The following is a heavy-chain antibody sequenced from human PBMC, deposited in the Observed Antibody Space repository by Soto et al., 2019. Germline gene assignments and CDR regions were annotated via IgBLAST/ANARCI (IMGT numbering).Heavy chain of an antibody. CDR2: ISYDGSNK. CDR3: AKVVSIVEGASDF. D-gene: IGHD2-15*01. Sequence: QVQLVESGGGVVQPGRSLRLSCAASGFTFSSYGMHWVRQAPGKGLEWVAVISYDGSNKYYADSVKGRFTISRDNSKNTLYLQMNSLRAEDMAVYYCAKVVSIVEGASDFWGQETMVTVSS. CDR1: GFTFSSYG. V-gene: IGHV3-30*18. J-gene: IGHJ3*01.